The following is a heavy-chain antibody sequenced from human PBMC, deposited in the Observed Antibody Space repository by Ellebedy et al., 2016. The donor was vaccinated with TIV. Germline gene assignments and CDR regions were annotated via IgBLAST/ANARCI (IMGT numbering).Heavy chain of an antibody. J-gene: IGHJ4*02. Sequence: GESLKISXAASGFTFSNYGMSWVRQRPGKGLEWVSALNGNGGNTYYADSVKGRFTISRDKSKNTVYLQMNSLRAEDTAIYYCAKRPDSSAYYYVDYWGQGTLVTVSS. CDR2: LNGNGGNT. V-gene: IGHV3-23*01. D-gene: IGHD3-22*01. CDR3: AKRPDSSAYYYVDY. CDR1: GFTFSNYG.